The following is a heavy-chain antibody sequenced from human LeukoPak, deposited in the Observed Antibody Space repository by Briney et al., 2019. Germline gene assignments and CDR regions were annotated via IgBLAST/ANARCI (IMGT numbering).Heavy chain of an antibody. Sequence: SETLSLTCTVSGGSISSSSFYWGWIRQPPGKGLEWIGSIYYSGSTYYNPSLKSRVTISVDPSKNQLSLKLTSVAAADPAVYYCASEHYDFWSGYLTTPSDYWGQGTLVTASS. CDR3: ASEHYDFWSGYLTTPSDY. CDR2: IYYSGST. D-gene: IGHD3-3*01. V-gene: IGHV4-39*02. CDR1: GGSISSSSFY. J-gene: IGHJ4*02.